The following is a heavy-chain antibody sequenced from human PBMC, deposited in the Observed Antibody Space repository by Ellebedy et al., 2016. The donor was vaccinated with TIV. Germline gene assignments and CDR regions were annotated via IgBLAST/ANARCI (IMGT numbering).Heavy chain of an antibody. V-gene: IGHV4-34*01. D-gene: IGHD3-22*01. Sequence: SETLSLTXAVYGESFSGYYWTWIRQPPGRGLEWIGEINQSGSTNYNPPLKSRVTISVDTSKNQFSLKLTSMTAADTAVYYCARGRHYFDGSAYHLDSWGRGTQVAVSS. J-gene: IGHJ5*01. CDR2: INQSGST. CDR3: ARGRHYFDGSAYHLDS. CDR1: GESFSGYY.